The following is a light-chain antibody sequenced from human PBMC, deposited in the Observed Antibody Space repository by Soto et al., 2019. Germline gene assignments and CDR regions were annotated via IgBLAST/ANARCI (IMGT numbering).Light chain of an antibody. CDR1: SSNIGAGYD. CDR3: QSYDSSLSGVV. J-gene: IGLJ2*01. CDR2: DNS. V-gene: IGLV1-40*01. Sequence: QSVLTQPPSVSGAPGQRVTISCTGSSSNIGAGYDVHWYQQRPGTAPKLLIYDNSNRPSGVPDRFSGSKSGTSASLAITGLQAEDEADYYCQSYDSSLSGVVFGGGTKLTVL.